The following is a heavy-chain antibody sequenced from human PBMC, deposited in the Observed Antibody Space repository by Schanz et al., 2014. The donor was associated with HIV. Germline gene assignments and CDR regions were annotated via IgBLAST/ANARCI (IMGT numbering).Heavy chain of an antibody. J-gene: IGHJ4*02. CDR3: ARDSPVAAGTLDY. CDR1: GYTFSGYY. D-gene: IGHD6-13*01. V-gene: IGHV1-69*01. Sequence: PLVQSGPEVKKPGASVTVSCNVSGYTFSGYYLHWVRQAPGQGLEWMGGIIPIFGTANYAQKFQGRATITADESTSTAYMELSSLRSEDTAVYYCARDSPVAAGTLDYWGQGTLVTVSS. CDR2: IIPIFGTA.